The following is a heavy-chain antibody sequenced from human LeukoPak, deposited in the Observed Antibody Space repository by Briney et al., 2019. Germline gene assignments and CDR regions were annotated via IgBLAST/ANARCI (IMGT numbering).Heavy chain of an antibody. CDR3: AKDWSSSGWYSSQVGGP. CDR2: ISRNSASM. D-gene: IGHD6-19*01. J-gene: IGHJ5*02. V-gene: IGHV3-9*01. CDR1: GFTFDDFG. Sequence: GGSLRLSCAASGFTFDDFGMHWVRQAPGKGLEWVSGISRNSASMGYADSVKGRFTISRDNAKSSLCLEMNSLRAEDTAVYYCAKDWSSSGWYSSQVGGPWGQGTLVTVSS.